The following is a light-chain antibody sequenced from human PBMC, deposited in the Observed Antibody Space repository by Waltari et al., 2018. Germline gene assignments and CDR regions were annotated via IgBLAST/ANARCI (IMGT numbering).Light chain of an antibody. CDR3: QQTVTTPPEFT. CDR2: AAS. V-gene: IGKV1-39*01. CDR1: QNIRTY. J-gene: IGKJ2*01. Sequence: DIQMTQSPSSLSASVGDTVTISCRASQNIRTYLNWYQQKPGSAPRILIYAASSLHSGVPSMCSGSGSGTDFTLTISSLQPEDFATYYCQQTVTTPPEFTFGLGTKLQIK.